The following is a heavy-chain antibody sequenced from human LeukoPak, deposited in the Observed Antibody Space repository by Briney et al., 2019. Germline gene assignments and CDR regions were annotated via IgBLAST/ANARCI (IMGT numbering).Heavy chain of an antibody. CDR1: GYTFTGYY. V-gene: IGHV1-2*02. D-gene: IGHD3-9*01. Sequence: ASVKVSCKASGYTFTGYYMHWVRQAPGQGLEWMGWINPNSGGTNYAQKFQGRVTMTRDTSISTAYMELSRLRSDDTAVYYCARDGVLRYFDWSTLNFDYWGQGTLVTVSS. CDR2: INPNSGGT. CDR3: ARDGVLRYFDWSTLNFDY. J-gene: IGHJ4*02.